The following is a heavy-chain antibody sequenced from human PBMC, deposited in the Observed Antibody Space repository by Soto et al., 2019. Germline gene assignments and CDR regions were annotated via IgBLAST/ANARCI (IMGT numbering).Heavy chain of an antibody. Sequence: GGSLRLSCAASGFTFSSYAMSWVRQAPGKGLEWVSAISGSGGSTYYADSVKGRFTISRDNSKNTLYLQMNSLRAEDTAVYYCAKEMMVVAATRGGDWFDPWGQGTLVTVSS. CDR2: ISGSGGST. J-gene: IGHJ5*02. CDR3: AKEMMVVAATRGGDWFDP. D-gene: IGHD2-15*01. CDR1: GFTFSSYA. V-gene: IGHV3-23*01.